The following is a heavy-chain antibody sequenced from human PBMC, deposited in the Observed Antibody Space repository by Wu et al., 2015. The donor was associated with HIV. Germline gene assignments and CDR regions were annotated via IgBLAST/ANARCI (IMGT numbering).Heavy chain of an antibody. CDR3: VRGLYGGSPYNYFDP. D-gene: IGHD1-26*01. CDR1: GYPFGGYF. J-gene: IGHJ5*02. Sequence: QVQLVQSGAEVKKPGASVKVSCKTSGYPFGGYFLHWVRQAPGQGLEWMGWISGGTGDTRYAQKFQARVTMSTDTSTNTAYMDLKNLKSDDTAVFYCVRGLYGGSPYNYFDPWGQGTLVTVSS. CDR2: ISGGTGDT. V-gene: IGHV1-2*02.